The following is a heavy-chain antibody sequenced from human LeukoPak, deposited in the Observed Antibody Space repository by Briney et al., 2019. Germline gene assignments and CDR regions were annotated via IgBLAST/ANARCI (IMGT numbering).Heavy chain of an antibody. V-gene: IGHV4-59*01. Sequence: SETLSLTCTVSGGSISSYYWSWIRQPPGKGLEWIGYIYYSGSTNYNPSLKSRVTISEDTSKNQFSLKLSSVTAADTAVYYCARVEEASYYYYGMDVWGQGTTVTVSS. CDR2: IYYSGST. J-gene: IGHJ6*02. CDR3: ARVEEASYYYYGMDV. CDR1: GGSISSYY. D-gene: IGHD3-3*01.